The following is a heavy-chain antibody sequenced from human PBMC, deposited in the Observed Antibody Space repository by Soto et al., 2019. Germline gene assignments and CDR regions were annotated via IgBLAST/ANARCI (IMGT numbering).Heavy chain of an antibody. CDR1: GGSISSGGYY. J-gene: IGHJ4*02. D-gene: IGHD2-2*02. CDR3: ARGADVVVPAAIQASTLANEPLYYFDY. V-gene: IGHV4-31*03. CDR2: IYYSVST. Sequence: TLSVTCTVPGGSISSGGYYWSWIRQHTGKGLEWIGYIYYSVSTYYNPSLKSRVTISVDTSKNQFSLKLSSVNAADTAVYSCARGADVVVPAAIQASTLANEPLYYFDYWGQGTLVTVS.